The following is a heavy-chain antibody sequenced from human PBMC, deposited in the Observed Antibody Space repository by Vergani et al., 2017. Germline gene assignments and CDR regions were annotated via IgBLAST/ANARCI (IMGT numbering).Heavy chain of an antibody. CDR3: ARVPPYCSSTSCYASLIYGMDV. Sequence: QVQLVQSGAEVKKPGSSVKVSCKASGGTFSSYALNWVRQAPGQGLEWMGWINPNSGGTNSAQKFQGRVTMTRDTSISTAYMELSRLRSDDTAVYYCARVPPYCSSTSCYASLIYGMDVWGQGTTVTVSS. D-gene: IGHD2-2*01. CDR1: GGTFSSYA. V-gene: IGHV1-2*02. CDR2: INPNSGGT. J-gene: IGHJ6*02.